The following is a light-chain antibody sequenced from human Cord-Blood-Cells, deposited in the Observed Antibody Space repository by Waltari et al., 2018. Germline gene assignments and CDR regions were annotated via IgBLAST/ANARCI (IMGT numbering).Light chain of an antibody. J-gene: IGLJ3*02. CDR3: SSYTSSSTWV. V-gene: IGLV2-14*03. Sequence: QSALTQPASVLGSPGQSITISCPGTSSDVGGYNYVSWYQQHPGKAPKLMIYDVSNRPSGVSNRFSGSKSGNTASLTISGLQAEDEADYYCSSYTSSSTWVFGGGTKLTVL. CDR2: DVS. CDR1: SSDVGGYNY.